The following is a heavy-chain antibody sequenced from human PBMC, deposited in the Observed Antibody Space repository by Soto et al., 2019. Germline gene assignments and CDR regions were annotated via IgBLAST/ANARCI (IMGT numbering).Heavy chain of an antibody. CDR3: ARGWGYDSNDYYYAY. CDR1: GGTFSRHG. J-gene: IGHJ4*02. D-gene: IGHD3-22*01. Sequence: QVQLVQSGAEVRKPGSSVKVSCKASGGTFSRHGISWVRQAPGQGLEWMGGIIPIFGTANHAQKFQGRVTIIADESTSTVYMELSSLRSEDTAMYYCARGWGYDSNDYYYAYWGQGTLVIVSS. V-gene: IGHV1-69*01. CDR2: IIPIFGTA.